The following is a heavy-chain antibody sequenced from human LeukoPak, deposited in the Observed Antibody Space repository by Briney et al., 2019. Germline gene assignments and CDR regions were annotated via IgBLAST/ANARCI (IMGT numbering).Heavy chain of an antibody. J-gene: IGHJ4*02. CDR1: GGSISSYY. V-gene: IGHV4-59*01. CDR3: ASTTYYYGSGSYDY. Sequence: PSETLSLTCTVSGGSISSYYWSWIRQHPGKGLEWIGYIYYSGSTNYNPSLKSRVTISVDTSKNQFSLKLSSVTAADTAVYYCASTTYYYGSGSYDYWGQGTLVTVSS. CDR2: IYYSGST. D-gene: IGHD3-10*01.